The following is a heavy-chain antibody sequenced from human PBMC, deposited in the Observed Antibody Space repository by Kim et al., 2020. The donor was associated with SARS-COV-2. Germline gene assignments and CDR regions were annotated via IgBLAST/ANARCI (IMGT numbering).Heavy chain of an antibody. V-gene: IGHV3-23*01. CDR3: AKSGAATPDYHFDY. Sequence: GGSLRLSCAASGFTFSNYAMSWVRQVPGKGLEWVSAISGSGGSTYYADSVKGRFTISRDNSKNTLYLQMSNLRVEYTAVYYCAKSGAATPDYHFDYWGQGTPVIVSS. CDR2: ISGSGGST. J-gene: IGHJ4*02. D-gene: IGHD2-15*01. CDR1: GFTFSNYA.